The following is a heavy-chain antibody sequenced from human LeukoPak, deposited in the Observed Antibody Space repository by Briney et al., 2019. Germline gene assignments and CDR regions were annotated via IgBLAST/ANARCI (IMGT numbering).Heavy chain of an antibody. J-gene: IGHJ4*02. CDR3: ARGMGPDSGYFDY. CDR2: ISSDGSEK. D-gene: IGHD6-19*01. CDR1: GFTVGLFG. V-gene: IGHV3-30*03. Sequence: GGSLRLSWVASGFTVGLFGIHWVRQTAGRGPEWVALISSDGSEKYYADSVKGRFTISRDNSKDTLLLQLSSLRPDDTAVYYCARGMGPDSGYFDYWGQGTLVTVSS.